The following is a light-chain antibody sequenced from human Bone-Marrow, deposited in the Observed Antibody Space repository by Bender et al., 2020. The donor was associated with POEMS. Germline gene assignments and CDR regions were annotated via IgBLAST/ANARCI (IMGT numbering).Light chain of an antibody. CDR1: NSNIGVNA. J-gene: IGLJ2*01. CDR3: AAWDDSLNGVV. V-gene: IGLV1-44*01. CDR2: TNN. Sequence: QSVLTQPPSASGTPGQRVTIAWSGSNSNIGVNAVSWYQQLPGTAPKLLIETNNQRPSGVPDRFSGSRSGTSASLAISGLQSEDEADYYCAAWDDSLNGVVFGGGTKLTVL.